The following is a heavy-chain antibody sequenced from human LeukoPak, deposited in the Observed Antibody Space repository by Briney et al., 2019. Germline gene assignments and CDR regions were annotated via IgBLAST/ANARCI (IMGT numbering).Heavy chain of an antibody. CDR2: IGGGSGST. D-gene: IGHD3-22*01. CDR3: AKHRFESGGYHSTD. V-gene: IGHV3-23*01. Sequence: PGGSLRLSCAASGVTFSSYAMSWVRQAPGKGLAWVSTIGGGSGSTYCADSVKGRFTISRDNSKNTLYLQMNSLRDEDTAVYYCAKHRFESGGYHSTDWGQGTLVTVSS. J-gene: IGHJ4*02. CDR1: GVTFSSYA.